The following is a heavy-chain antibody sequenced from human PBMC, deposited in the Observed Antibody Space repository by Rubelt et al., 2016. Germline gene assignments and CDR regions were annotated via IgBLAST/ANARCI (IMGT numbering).Heavy chain of an antibody. Sequence: GLEWMGRIIPILGIANYAQKFQGRVTITADKSTSTAYMELSSLRSEDTAVYYCTRHWFGELTHQYYFDYWGQGTLVTVSS. D-gene: IGHD3-10*01. CDR2: IIPILGIA. J-gene: IGHJ4*02. CDR3: TRHWFGELTHQYYFDY. V-gene: IGHV1-69*02.